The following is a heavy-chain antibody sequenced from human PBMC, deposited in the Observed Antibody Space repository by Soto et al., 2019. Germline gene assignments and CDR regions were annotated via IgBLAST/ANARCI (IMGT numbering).Heavy chain of an antibody. Sequence: EVQLVESGGGLVKPGGSLRLSCAASGFTFSNAWMSWVRQAPGKGLEWVGRIKSKTDGVTTDYAAPVKGRFPISREDSKNPRHLQMNSPKTEATAVDYCTPGGNGYESPPPRQVDYWGQGTLVTVSS. J-gene: IGHJ4*02. CDR2: IKSKTDGVTT. CDR3: TPGGNGYESPPPRQVDY. V-gene: IGHV3-15*01. CDR1: GFTFSNAW. D-gene: IGHD5-12*01.